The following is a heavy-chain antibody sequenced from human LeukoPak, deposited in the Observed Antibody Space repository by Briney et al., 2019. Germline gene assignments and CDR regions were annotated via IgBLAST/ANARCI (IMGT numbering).Heavy chain of an antibody. CDR2: INHSGST. Sequence: PSETLSLTCAVYGGSFSGYYWSWIRQPPGKGLEWIGEINHSGSTNYNPSLKSRVTISVDTSKNQFSLKLSSVTAADTAVYYCARVSVWLLSGGFDYWGQGTLVTVSS. D-gene: IGHD3-3*01. CDR1: GGSFSGYY. V-gene: IGHV4-34*01. J-gene: IGHJ4*02. CDR3: ARVSVWLLSGGFDY.